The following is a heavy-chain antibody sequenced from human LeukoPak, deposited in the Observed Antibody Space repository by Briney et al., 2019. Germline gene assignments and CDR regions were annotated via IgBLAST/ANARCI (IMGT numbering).Heavy chain of an antibody. Sequence: PGGSLRLSCAASGFTFDDYAMHWVRQAPGKGLEWVSGISWNSGSIGYADSVKGRFTISRDNAKNSLYLQMNSLRAEDTALYYCAKDGTTFGPIRQTYGMDVWGQGTTVTVSS. CDR3: AKDGTTFGPIRQTYGMDV. D-gene: IGHD3-16*01. CDR1: GFTFDDYA. J-gene: IGHJ6*02. CDR2: ISWNSGSI. V-gene: IGHV3-9*01.